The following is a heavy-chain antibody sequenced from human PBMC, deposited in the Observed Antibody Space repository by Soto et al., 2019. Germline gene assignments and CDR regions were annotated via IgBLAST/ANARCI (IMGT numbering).Heavy chain of an antibody. CDR2: ISGDGGDT. CDR1: GFTFSNYG. D-gene: IGHD4-17*01. CDR3: AKRFYGGNSAVAFDI. J-gene: IGHJ3*02. Sequence: EEQLLESGGGLVQPGGSLRLSCAASGFTFSNYGMSWVRQAPGKGLEWVSGISGDGGDTYYADSVKGRFTISRDKSKNTLYLQMNNRGAEDTALYYCAKRFYGGNSAVAFDIWGRGTLVTVS. V-gene: IGHV3-23*01.